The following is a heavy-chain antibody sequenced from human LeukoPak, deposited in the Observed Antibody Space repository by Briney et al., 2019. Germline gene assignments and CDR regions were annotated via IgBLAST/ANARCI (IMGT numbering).Heavy chain of an antibody. V-gene: IGHV4-39*01. CDR3: ARGRLGLDYGSAYYFDY. Sequence: NPSETLSLTCTVSGGSISSSSYYWGWIRQPPGKGLEWIGSIYYSGSTYYNPSLKSRVTISVDTSKNQFSLKLSSVTAADTAVYYCARGRLGLDYGSAYYFDYWGQGTLVTVSS. J-gene: IGHJ4*02. CDR1: GGSISSSSYY. CDR2: IYYSGST. D-gene: IGHD4-17*01.